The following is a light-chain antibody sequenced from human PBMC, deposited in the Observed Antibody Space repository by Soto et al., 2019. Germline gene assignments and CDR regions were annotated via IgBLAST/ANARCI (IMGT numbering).Light chain of an antibody. CDR3: QYLNSFPLT. CDR2: TAS. Sequence: DIQMTQSPSSLSASVGDRVTITCRASQSISNFLNWYQQKPGTAPKLLIYTASNLQSGVPSRFSGSGSGADFTLTISSLQPEDFATYYCQYLNSFPLTFGGGTKVEIK. J-gene: IGKJ4*01. V-gene: IGKV1-39*01. CDR1: QSISNF.